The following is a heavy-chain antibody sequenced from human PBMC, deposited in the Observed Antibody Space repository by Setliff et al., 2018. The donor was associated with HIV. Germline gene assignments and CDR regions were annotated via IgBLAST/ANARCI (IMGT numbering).Heavy chain of an antibody. J-gene: IGHJ4*02. CDR1: GGSISSYY. CDR2: IYTSGST. CDR3: ARHANYDFWSGYWGYSFDY. Sequence: SETLSLTCTVSGGSISSYYWSWIRQPAGKGLEWIGRIYTSGSTNYNPSLKSRVTMSVDTSKNQFSLKLSSVTAADTAVYYCARHANYDFWSGYWGYSFDYWGQGTLVTVSS. V-gene: IGHV4-4*07. D-gene: IGHD3-3*01.